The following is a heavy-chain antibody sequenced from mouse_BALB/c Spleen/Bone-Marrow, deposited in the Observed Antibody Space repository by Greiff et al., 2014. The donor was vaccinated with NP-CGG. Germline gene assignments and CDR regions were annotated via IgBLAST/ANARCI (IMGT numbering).Heavy chain of an antibody. V-gene: IGHV1-20*02. Sequence: EVKLMESGPELVKPGASVKISCKASGYSFTGYFMNWVMQSHGKSLEWIGRINPYNGDTFYNQKFKGKATLTVDKSSSTAHMELRSLASEDSAVYYCARSGDYDGLAYWGQGTLVTVSA. CDR1: GYSFTGYF. J-gene: IGHJ3*01. D-gene: IGHD2-4*01. CDR3: ARSGDYDGLAY. CDR2: INPYNGDT.